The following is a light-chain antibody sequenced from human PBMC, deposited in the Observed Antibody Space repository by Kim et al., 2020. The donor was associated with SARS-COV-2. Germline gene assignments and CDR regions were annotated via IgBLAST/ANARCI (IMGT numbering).Light chain of an antibody. Sequence: SYELTQPLSVSVALGQTAKITCGGNNIGHKYVHWYQQKPGQAPVLVMYKDSSRPSGIRERFSGSNSGNTATLTISRAQAGDEAEYYCQVWDSSTEVFGRGTQLTVL. CDR2: KDS. V-gene: IGLV3-9*01. CDR3: QVWDSSTEV. CDR1: NIGHKY. J-gene: IGLJ3*02.